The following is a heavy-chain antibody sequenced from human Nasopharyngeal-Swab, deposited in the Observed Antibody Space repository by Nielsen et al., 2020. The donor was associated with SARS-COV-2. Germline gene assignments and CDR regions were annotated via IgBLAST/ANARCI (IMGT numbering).Heavy chain of an antibody. CDR2: TSSDESHK. D-gene: IGHD3/OR15-3a*01. CDR3: ARDMIVGPPDYFDH. J-gene: IGHJ4*02. Sequence: GESLKISCVVSGLTVSSTYMSWVRQAPGKGLEWVAVTSSDESHKYYASSVRDRFTISRDNSRNTLYLQMNSLTTEDTAIYYCARDMIVGPPDYFDHWGQGTLLTVSS. V-gene: IGHV3-30-3*01. CDR1: GLTVSSTY.